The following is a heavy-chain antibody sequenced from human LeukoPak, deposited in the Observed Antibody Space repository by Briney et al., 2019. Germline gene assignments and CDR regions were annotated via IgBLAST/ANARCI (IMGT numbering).Heavy chain of an antibody. J-gene: IGHJ4*02. D-gene: IGHD6-19*01. CDR2: ISNSGDST. CDR1: GFTFSTYA. Sequence: GGSLRLSCAASGFTFSTYAMSWVRQAPGKGLEWVSAISNSGDSTYYADSVKGRFTISRDNSENTLYLQISSLRADDTAVYYCAKVVSGGWYRDFWGQGNLVTVSS. V-gene: IGHV3-23*01. CDR3: AKVVSGGWYRDF.